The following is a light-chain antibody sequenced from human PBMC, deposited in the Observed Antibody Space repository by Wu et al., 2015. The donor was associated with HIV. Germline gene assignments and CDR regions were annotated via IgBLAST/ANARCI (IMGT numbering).Light chain of an antibody. Sequence: EIVLTQSPGTLSLSPGERATLSCRASRSVSSNLAWYQQKPAQAPRLLIYGASTRATGIPARFSGSGSGTEFTLTISSLQSEDFAVYYCQQYNNWYSFGQGTKLEIK. V-gene: IGKV3-15*01. CDR3: QQYNNWYS. J-gene: IGKJ2*03. CDR1: RSVSSN. CDR2: GAS.